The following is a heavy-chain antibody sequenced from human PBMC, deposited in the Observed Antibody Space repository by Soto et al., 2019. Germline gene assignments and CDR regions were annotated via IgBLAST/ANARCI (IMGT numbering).Heavy chain of an antibody. CDR3: ARDASWGRGFGELSGLDY. CDR1: GITFSSNA. J-gene: IGHJ4*02. V-gene: IGHV3-30-3*01. CDR2: ISYDGSNK. D-gene: IGHD3-10*01. Sequence: QVQLVESGGGVVQPGRSLRLSCAASGITFSSNAMHWVRQAPGKGLEWVAVISYDGSNKYFADSVKGRFTISRDNSKKTLYLQMDSLRAEDTALYYCARDASWGRGFGELSGLDYWGQGTLVTVSS.